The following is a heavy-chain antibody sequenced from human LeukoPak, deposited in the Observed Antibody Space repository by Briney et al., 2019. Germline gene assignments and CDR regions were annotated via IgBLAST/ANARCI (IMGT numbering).Heavy chain of an antibody. J-gene: IGHJ6*02. V-gene: IGHV3-30*03. D-gene: IGHD4-11*01. CDR2: ISYDGSNK. Sequence: GGSLRLSCAASGFTFSSYGMHWVRQAPGKGLEWVAVISYDGSNKYYADSVKGRFTISRDNSKNTLYLQMNSLRAEDTAVYYCAREDYSPSDDYYYGMDVWGQGTTVTVSS. CDR3: AREDYSPSDDYYYGMDV. CDR1: GFTFSSYG.